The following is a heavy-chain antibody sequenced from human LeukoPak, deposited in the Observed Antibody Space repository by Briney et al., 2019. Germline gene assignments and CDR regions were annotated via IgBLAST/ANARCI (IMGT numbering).Heavy chain of an antibody. CDR3: ARVGITGTTVDY. CDR2: IYYSGST. V-gene: IGHV4-59*01. D-gene: IGHD1-20*01. J-gene: IGHJ4*02. CDR1: GGSISSYY. Sequence: PSETLSLTCTVSGGSISSYYWSWIRQPPGKGLEGIGYIYYSGSTNYNPSLKSRVTISVDTSKNQFSLKLSSLTAADTAVYYCARVGITGTTVDYWGQGTLVTVSS.